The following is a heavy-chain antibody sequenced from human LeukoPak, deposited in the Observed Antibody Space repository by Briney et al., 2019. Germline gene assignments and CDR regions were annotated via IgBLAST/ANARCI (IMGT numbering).Heavy chain of an antibody. CDR1: GFTFSSYE. Sequence: GGSLRLSCAASGFTFSSYEMNWVRQAPGKGLEWVSYISSSGSTIYYADSVKGRFTISRGNAKNSLYLQMSSLRAEDTAVYYCARDPTYDSSGYGAQYYFGYWGQGTLVTVSS. D-gene: IGHD3-22*01. CDR3: ARDPTYDSSGYGAQYYFGY. V-gene: IGHV3-48*03. CDR2: ISSSGSTI. J-gene: IGHJ4*02.